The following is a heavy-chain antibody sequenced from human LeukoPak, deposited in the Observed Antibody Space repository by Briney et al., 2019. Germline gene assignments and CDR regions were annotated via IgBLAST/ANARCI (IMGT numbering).Heavy chain of an antibody. CDR1: GFTFSAST. CDR3: TRSYYDSSGYLVVADY. CDR2: IRRKSNSYAT. D-gene: IGHD3-22*01. Sequence: GGSLKLSCAASGFTFSASTMHWVRQASGKGLEWVGHIRRKSNSYATAYAASVKGRVTISRDEFKNMAYLQMNSLKTEDTAVYYCTRSYYDSSGYLVVADYWGQGTLVTVSS. J-gene: IGHJ4*02. V-gene: IGHV3-73*01.